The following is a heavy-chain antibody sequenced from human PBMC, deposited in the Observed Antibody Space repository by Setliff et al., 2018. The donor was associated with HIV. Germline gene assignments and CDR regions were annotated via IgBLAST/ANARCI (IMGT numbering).Heavy chain of an antibody. CDR2: INYSAST. V-gene: IGHV4-39*07. CDR3: ARVEGATPDAFDI. Sequence: SETLSLTCTVSSGSISSNSYYWGWIRQPPGKGLEWIGSINYSASTYYNPSLKSRVTISVDTSKNQFSLKLSSVTAADTAVYYCARVEGATPDAFDIWGQGTMVTVSS. D-gene: IGHD1-26*01. CDR1: SGSISSNSYY. J-gene: IGHJ3*02.